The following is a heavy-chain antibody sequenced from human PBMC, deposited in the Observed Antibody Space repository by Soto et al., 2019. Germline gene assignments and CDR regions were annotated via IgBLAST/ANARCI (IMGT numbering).Heavy chain of an antibody. CDR3: ARVGEVAAPTYDHYYYGMDV. D-gene: IGHD6-6*01. Sequence: SVKVSCKASGGTFSSYAISWVRQAPGQGLEWMGGIIPIFGTANYAQKFQGRVTITADESTSTAYMELSSLRSEDTAVYYCARVGEVAAPTYDHYYYGMDVWGQGTTVTVSS. CDR2: IIPIFGTA. V-gene: IGHV1-69*13. CDR1: GGTFSSYA. J-gene: IGHJ6*02.